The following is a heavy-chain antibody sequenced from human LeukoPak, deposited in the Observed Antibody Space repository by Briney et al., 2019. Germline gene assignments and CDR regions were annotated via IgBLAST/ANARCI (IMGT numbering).Heavy chain of an antibody. V-gene: IGHV4-61*02. J-gene: IGHJ6*03. CDR3: ARAPMPNYYYYYMDV. CDR1: GGSISSGSYY. Sequence: PPETLSLTCTVSGGSISSGSYYWSWIRQPAGKGLEWIGRIYTSGSTNYNPSLKSRVTISVDTFKNQFSLKLSSVTAADTAVYYCARAPMPNYYYYYMDVWGKGTTVTVSS. CDR2: IYTSGST. D-gene: IGHD2-2*01.